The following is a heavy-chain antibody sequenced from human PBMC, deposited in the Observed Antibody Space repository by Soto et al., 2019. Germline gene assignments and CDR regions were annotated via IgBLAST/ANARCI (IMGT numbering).Heavy chain of an antibody. CDR2: TYYRSKWYN. V-gene: IGHV6-1*01. Sequence: SQTLSLTCAISGDSVSSNSAAWNWIRQSPSRGLEWLGRTYYRSKWYNDYAVSVKSRITINPDTSKNQFSLQLNSVTPEDTAVYYCARSALIKLRSLEWISPRALSGMHVWGPAT. J-gene: IGHJ6*02. D-gene: IGHD3-3*01. CDR3: ARSALIKLRSLEWISPRALSGMHV. CDR1: GDSVSSNSAA.